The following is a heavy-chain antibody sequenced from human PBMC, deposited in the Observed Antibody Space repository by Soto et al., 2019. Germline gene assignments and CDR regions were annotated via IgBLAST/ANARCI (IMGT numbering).Heavy chain of an antibody. V-gene: IGHV1-69*01. J-gene: IGHJ6*02. CDR3: ARSQGGSSSLAIYYYYYYGMDV. CDR2: IIPIFGTA. CDR1: GGTFSSYA. Sequence: QVQLVQSGAEVKKPGSSVKVSCKAPGGTFSSYAISWVRQAPGQGLEWMGGIIPIFGTAKYAQKFQGRVTIPAEAPTSTGCMELSSLRPEATAVYYCARSQGGSSSLAIYYYYYYGMDVWGQGTTVTVSS. D-gene: IGHD2-15*01.